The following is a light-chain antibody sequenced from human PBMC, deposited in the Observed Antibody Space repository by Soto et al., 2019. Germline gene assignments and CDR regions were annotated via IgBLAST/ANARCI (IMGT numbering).Light chain of an antibody. CDR3: AVWDDSLSGVV. V-gene: IGLV1-47*02. J-gene: IGLJ2*01. CDR2: NDN. CDR1: TSNIGSNL. Sequence: QSVLAQPPSASGTPGQRVTISCSGSTSNIGSNLASWYQQLPGSAPKLLIYNDNERPSGVPDRFPGSKSGTSASLGISGLGSEDEAHYFCAVWDDSLSGVVFGGGTKLTVL.